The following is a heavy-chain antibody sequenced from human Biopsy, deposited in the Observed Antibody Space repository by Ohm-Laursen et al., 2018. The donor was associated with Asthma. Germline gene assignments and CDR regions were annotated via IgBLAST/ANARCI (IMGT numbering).Heavy chain of an antibody. D-gene: IGHD1-26*01. J-gene: IGHJ4*02. CDR1: GDILSSFG. CDR3: ARDGPVGAPSDY. CDR2: VIPIYGTT. V-gene: IGHV1-69*01. Sequence: SSVKVSCKAHGDILSSFGIKWVRKAPGQGLEWMGGVIPIYGTTHTAQKFQGRVTITADESTSTAYMELRSLRSDDTAVYYCARDGPVGAPSDYWGQGALVTVSS.